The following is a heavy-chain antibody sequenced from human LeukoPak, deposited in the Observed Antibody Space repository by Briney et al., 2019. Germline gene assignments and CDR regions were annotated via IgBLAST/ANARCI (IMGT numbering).Heavy chain of an antibody. CDR3: ARSFSGSREY. CDR1: GFTLSDYW. CDR2: INGGRT. J-gene: IGHJ4*02. V-gene: IGHV3-74*01. D-gene: IGHD5-24*01. Sequence: PGGSLRLSCAASGFTLSDYWVHWVRQAPGKGLVWVSRINGGRTDYADSVKGRFTISRDNAKNTVSLQMNSLRAEDTAVYYCARSFSGSREYWGQGTRVTVSS.